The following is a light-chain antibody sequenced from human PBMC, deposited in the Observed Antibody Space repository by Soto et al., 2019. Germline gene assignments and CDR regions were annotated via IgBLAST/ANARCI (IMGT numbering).Light chain of an antibody. CDR1: QSVSSGF. Sequence: EIVLTQSPGTLSLSPGEKATLSCRASQSVSSGFLAWYQQKPGQAPRLVIYGASSRATGIPDRFSGSGSGTDFTLTISSLEPEDFAVYYCQQYNDWPLTFGGGTKVEIK. CDR3: QQYNDWPLT. J-gene: IGKJ4*01. CDR2: GAS. V-gene: IGKV3-20*01.